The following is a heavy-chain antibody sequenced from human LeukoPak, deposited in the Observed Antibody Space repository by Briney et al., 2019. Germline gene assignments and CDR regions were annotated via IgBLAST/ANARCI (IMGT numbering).Heavy chain of an antibody. CDR1: GFTVNSNY. J-gene: IGHJ6*03. Sequence: GGSLRLSCAASGFTVNSNYMSWVRQAPGKGLEWVSVIYSGGSTKYADSVKGRFTISRDNSNNTLYLQMTSLRAEDTAVYYCARAPEYQLLYYYYDYMDVWGKGTTVTISS. D-gene: IGHD2-2*01. CDR3: ARAPEYQLLYYYYDYMDV. V-gene: IGHV3-66*01. CDR2: IYSGGST.